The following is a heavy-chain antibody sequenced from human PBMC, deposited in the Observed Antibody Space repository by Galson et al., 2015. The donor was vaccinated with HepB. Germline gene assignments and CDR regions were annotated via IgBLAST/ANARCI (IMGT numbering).Heavy chain of an antibody. CDR2: ISSSSSYI. CDR1: GFTFSSYS. V-gene: IGHV3-21*01. J-gene: IGHJ2*01. D-gene: IGHD3-22*01. CDR3: AKEGGSSGYGRDWYFDL. Sequence: SLRLSCAASGFTFSSYSMNWVRQAPGKGLEWVSSISSSSSYIYYADSVKGRFTISRDNAKNSLYLQMNSLRAEDTAVYYCAKEGGSSGYGRDWYFDLWGRGTLVTVSS.